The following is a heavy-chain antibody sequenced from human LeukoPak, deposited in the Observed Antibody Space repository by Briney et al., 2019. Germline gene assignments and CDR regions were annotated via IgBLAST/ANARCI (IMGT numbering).Heavy chain of an antibody. CDR1: GGSISSGDYY. J-gene: IGHJ4*02. Sequence: PSETLSLTCTVSGGSISSGDYYWSWIRQPPGKGLEWIGYIYYSGSTYYNPSLKSRVTISVDTSKNQFSLKLSSVTAADTAVYSCAGFHAYGVTTPPLGYWGQGTLVTVSS. V-gene: IGHV4-30-4*01. CDR2: IYYSGST. CDR3: AGFHAYGVTTPPLGY. D-gene: IGHD4-17*01.